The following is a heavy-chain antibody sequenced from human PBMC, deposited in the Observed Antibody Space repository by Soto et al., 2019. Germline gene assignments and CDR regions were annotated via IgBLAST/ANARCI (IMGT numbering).Heavy chain of an antibody. CDR3: AKESLPDSYGEGEYFDY. J-gene: IGHJ4*02. V-gene: IGHV3-9*01. CDR1: GFTFDDYA. Sequence: EVQLVESGGGLVQPGRSLRLSCAASGFTFDDYAMHWVRQAPGKGLEWVSGISWNSGSIGYADSVKGRFTISRDNAKNSLYLQMNSLRAEDTALYYCAKESLPDSYGEGEYFDYWGQGTLVTVSS. CDR2: ISWNSGSI. D-gene: IGHD5-18*01.